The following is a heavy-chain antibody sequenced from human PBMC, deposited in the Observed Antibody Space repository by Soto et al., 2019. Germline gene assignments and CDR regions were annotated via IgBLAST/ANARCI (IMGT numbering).Heavy chain of an antibody. CDR1: GFTFGDYA. Sequence: PGGSLRLSCTASGFTFGDYAMSWFRQAPGKGLEWVGFIRSKAYGGTTEYAASVKGRFTISRDDSKSIAYLQMNSLKTGDTAVYYCTRVLDIVDYYYYGMDVWGQGTTVTVSS. J-gene: IGHJ6*02. V-gene: IGHV3-49*03. CDR3: TRVLDIVDYYYYGMDV. D-gene: IGHD5-12*01. CDR2: IRSKAYGGTT.